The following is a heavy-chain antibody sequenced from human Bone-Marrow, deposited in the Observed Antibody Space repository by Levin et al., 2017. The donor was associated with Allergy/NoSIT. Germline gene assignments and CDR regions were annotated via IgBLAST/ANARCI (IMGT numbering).Heavy chain of an antibody. D-gene: IGHD2-15*01. Sequence: SETLSLTCAVSGGSISSSNWWSWVRQPPGKGLEWIGEIYHSGSTNYNPSLKSRVTISVDKSKNQFSLKLSSVTAADTAVYYCAREVTVVVVAATSDAFDIWGQGTMVTVSS. CDR3: AREVTVVVVAATSDAFDI. V-gene: IGHV4-4*02. CDR1: GGSISSSNW. J-gene: IGHJ3*02. CDR2: IYHSGST.